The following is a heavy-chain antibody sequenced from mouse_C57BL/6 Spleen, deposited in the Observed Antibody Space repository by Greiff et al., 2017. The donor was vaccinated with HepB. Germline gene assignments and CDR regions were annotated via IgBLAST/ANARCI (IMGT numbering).Heavy chain of an antibody. V-gene: IGHV5-4*01. D-gene: IGHD3-2*02. CDR3: AREDSSGYGY. CDR2: ISDGGSYT. CDR1: GFTFSSYA. Sequence: EVQRVESGGGLVKPGGSLKLSCAASGFTFSSYAMSWVRQTPEKRLEWVATISDGGSYTYYPDNVKGRFTIARDNANNNLYLQMSQLTSEDTAVFYCAREDSSGYGYWGQGTTLTVSS. J-gene: IGHJ2*01.